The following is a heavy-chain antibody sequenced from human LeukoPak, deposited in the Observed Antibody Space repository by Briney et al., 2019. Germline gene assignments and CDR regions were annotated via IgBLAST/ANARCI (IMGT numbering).Heavy chain of an antibody. J-gene: IGHJ5*02. V-gene: IGHV4-59*12. CDR3: ARGVEVRGVINAGRNNWFDP. Sequence: SETLSLTCTVSGGSISSYYWSWIRQPPGKVLEWIGYIYYSGSTNYNPSLKSRVTISVDTSKNQFSLKLSSVTAADTAVYYCARGVEVRGVINAGRNNWFDPWGQGTLVTVSS. CDR1: GGSISSYY. CDR2: IYYSGST. D-gene: IGHD3-10*01.